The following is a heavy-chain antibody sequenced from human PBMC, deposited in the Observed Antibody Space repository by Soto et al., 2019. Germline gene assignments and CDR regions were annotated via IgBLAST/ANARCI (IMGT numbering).Heavy chain of an antibody. V-gene: IGHV4-59*01. CDR1: GGSISSYY. CDR2: IYYSGST. Sequence: QVQLQESGPGLVKPSETLSLTCTVSGGSISSYYWSWIRQPPGKGLEWIGYIYYSGSTNYNPSLTCRVTISVDPSKNLSTLKLSSVTAADAAVSYCASSYSISSLVWFDPWGHGTLVTVSS. D-gene: IGHD6-6*01. J-gene: IGHJ5*02. CDR3: ASSYSISSLVWFDP.